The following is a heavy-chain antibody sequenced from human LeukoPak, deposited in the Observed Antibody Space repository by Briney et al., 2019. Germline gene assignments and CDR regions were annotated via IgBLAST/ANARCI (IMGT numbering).Heavy chain of an antibody. D-gene: IGHD6-13*01. Sequence: AGGSLRLSCAASGFTFSSYAMHWVRQAPGKGLEWVAVISYDGSNKYYADSVKGRFTISRDNSKNTLYLQMNSLRAEDTAVYYCARDPSIAAAGTHHDYWGQGTLVTVSS. CDR1: GFTFSSYA. CDR2: ISYDGSNK. J-gene: IGHJ4*02. V-gene: IGHV3-30-3*01. CDR3: ARDPSIAAAGTHHDY.